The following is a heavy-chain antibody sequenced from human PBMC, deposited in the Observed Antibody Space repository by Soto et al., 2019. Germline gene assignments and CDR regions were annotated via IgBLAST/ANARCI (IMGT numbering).Heavy chain of an antibody. J-gene: IGHJ4*02. CDR3: AMAAYYYDGRGYHGD. CDR1: GFTFSSYS. CDR2: ISSSSSYI. V-gene: IGHV3-21*01. Sequence: GGSLRLSCAASGFTFSSYSMNWVRQAPGKGLEWVSSISSSSSYIYYADSVKGRFTISRDNAKNSLYLQMNSLRAEDTAVYYCAMAAYYYDGRGYHGDWGPGTPVTVSS. D-gene: IGHD3-22*01.